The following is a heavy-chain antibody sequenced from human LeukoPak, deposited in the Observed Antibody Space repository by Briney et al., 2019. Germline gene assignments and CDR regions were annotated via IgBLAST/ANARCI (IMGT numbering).Heavy chain of an antibody. CDR1: GFTFSSYA. D-gene: IGHD2-15*01. CDR3: ARGQGYCSGGSCYSQDYFDY. J-gene: IGHJ4*02. CDR2: ISYDGSNK. Sequence: PGGSLRLSCAASGFTFSSYAMHWVRQAPGKGLEWVAVISYDGSNKYYADSVKGRFTVSRDNSKNTLYQQMNSLRAEDTAVYYCARGQGYCSGGSCYSQDYFDYWGQGTLVTVSS. V-gene: IGHV3-30*04.